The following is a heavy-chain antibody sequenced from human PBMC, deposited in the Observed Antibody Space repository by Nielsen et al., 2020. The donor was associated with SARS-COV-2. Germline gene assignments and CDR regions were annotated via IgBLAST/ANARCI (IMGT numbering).Heavy chain of an antibody. Sequence: SVKVSCKASGGTFSSCAISWVRQAPGQGLEWMGGIIPIFGTANYAQKFQGRVTITADESTSTAYMELSSLRSEDTAVYYCARDLGVGAWRKDYYGMDVWGQGTTVTVSS. D-gene: IGHD1-26*01. J-gene: IGHJ6*02. V-gene: IGHV1-69*13. CDR2: IIPIFGTA. CDR1: GGTFSSCA. CDR3: ARDLGVGAWRKDYYGMDV.